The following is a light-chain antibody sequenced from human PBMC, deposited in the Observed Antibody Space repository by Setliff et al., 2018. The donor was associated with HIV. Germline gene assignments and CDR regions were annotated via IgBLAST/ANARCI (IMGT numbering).Light chain of an antibody. CDR1: SSDVGGYNY. CDR3: SSYTSSSTYV. CDR2: DVS. J-gene: IGLJ1*01. Sequence: QSVLTQPTSASGSPGQSITISCTGTSSDVGGYNYVSWYQQHPGKAPKFMIYDVSKRPSGVSNRFSGSKSGNTASLTISGLQAEDEADYYCSSYTSSSTYVFGTGTKATV. V-gene: IGLV2-14*01.